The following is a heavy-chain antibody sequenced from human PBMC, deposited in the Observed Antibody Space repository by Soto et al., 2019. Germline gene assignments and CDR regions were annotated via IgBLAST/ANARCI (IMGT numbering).Heavy chain of an antibody. J-gene: IGHJ6*02. CDR3: GRVPLDGNYANGVDV. Sequence: EVQLVESGGGLVQPGGSLRLSCAASGFNFNTYWMYWVRPAPGKGLEWVANIDTDGSRKNYVDSVKGRFIISRDNAKNSLFLQMNGLRADDTAVYYCGRVPLDGNYANGVDVWGQGATVTVSS. D-gene: IGHD4-17*01. V-gene: IGHV3-7*03. CDR1: GFNFNTYW. CDR2: IDTDGSRK.